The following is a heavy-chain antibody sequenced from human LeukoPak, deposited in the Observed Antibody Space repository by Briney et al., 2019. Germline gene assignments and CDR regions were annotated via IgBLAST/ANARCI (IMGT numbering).Heavy chain of an antibody. D-gene: IGHD2-21*02. CDR3: ARELPREVTLDY. V-gene: IGHV3-74*01. CDR1: EFDFFSYG. CDR2: IFSDGTTT. Sequence: PGGSLRLSCVASEFDFFSYGMQWVRQAPGKGLVWVSRIFSDGTTTSYADSVKGRFTISRDSAKNTLYLQMNSLRAEDTAVYYCARELPREVTLDYWGQGTLVTVSP. J-gene: IGHJ4*01.